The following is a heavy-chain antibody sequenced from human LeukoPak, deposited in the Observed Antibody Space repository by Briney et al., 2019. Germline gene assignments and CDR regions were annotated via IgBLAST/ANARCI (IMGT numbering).Heavy chain of an antibody. CDR1: RFTFSSYA. CDR3: ANCYVAAFDI. CDR2: ISDSGGST. V-gene: IGHV3-23*01. D-gene: IGHD2-15*01. Sequence: PGGSLRLSCAASRFTFSSYAMSWVRQAPGKGLEWVSGISDSGGSTYYADSVKGRFTISRDNSKNTLYLQMNSLRAEDTAVYYCANCYVAAFDIWGQGTMVTVSS. J-gene: IGHJ3*02.